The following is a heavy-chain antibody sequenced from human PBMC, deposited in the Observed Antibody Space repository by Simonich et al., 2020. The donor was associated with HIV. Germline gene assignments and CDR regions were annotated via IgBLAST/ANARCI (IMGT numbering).Heavy chain of an antibody. V-gene: IGHV4-38-2*01. CDR3: ARVIFVTSAGFDY. CDR1: GYSISSGYY. D-gene: IGHD3-3*02. J-gene: IGHJ4*02. CDR2: INHSGTT. Sequence: QVQLQESGPGLVKPSETLSLTCAVSGYSISSGYYWGWIRQPPGKGLEWIGEINHSGTTNYNPSLKSRVTISRDTSKNQFSLKLSSVTAADTAIYYCARVIFVTSAGFDYWGQGTLVTVSS.